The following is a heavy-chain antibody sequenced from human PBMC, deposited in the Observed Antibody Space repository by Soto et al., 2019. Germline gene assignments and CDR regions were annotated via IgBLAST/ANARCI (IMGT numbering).Heavy chain of an antibody. D-gene: IGHD2-8*01. CDR3: VKDGGYCSSHPCSSPRNHYFDS. CDR2: IKFDGSEK. V-gene: IGHV3-7*03. CDR1: GFTFSDYG. J-gene: IGHJ4*02. Sequence: PXGSLTLSCEASGFTFSDYGMSGVRQAPGKGPEWVANIKFDGSEKQYVDSVRGRFTISRDNSRNSLFLQMNSLRAGDTAVYYCVKDGGYCSSHPCSSPRNHYFDSWGQGTLVTVSS.